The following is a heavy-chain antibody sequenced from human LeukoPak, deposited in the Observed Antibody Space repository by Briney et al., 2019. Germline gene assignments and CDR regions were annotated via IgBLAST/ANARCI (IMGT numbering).Heavy chain of an antibody. V-gene: IGHV4-59*12. D-gene: IGHD3-10*01. Sequence: SETLSLTCTVSGGSISSYYWSWIRQPPGKGLEWIGYIYYSGSTNYNPSLKSRVTISVDTSKNQFSLKLSSVTAADTAVYYCARGLQYYGSGSYYPFDYWGQGTLVTVSS. CDR2: IYYSGST. CDR3: ARGLQYYGSGSYYPFDY. J-gene: IGHJ4*02. CDR1: GGSISSYY.